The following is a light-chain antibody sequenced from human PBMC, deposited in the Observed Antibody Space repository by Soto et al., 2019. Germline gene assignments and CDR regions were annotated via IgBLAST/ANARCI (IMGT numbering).Light chain of an antibody. CDR1: QSVSSRF. J-gene: IGKJ4*02. CDR3: QRPGTSPPVA. CDR2: GAS. V-gene: IGKV3-20*01. Sequence: EIVLTQSPGTLSLSPGERATLSCRASQSVSSRFVAWYQQKPGQAPRLLIYGASNRATGIPDRFSGSGSGTDFTLTISRLEPEDFAAYYCQRPGTSPPVAFGGGTKVDI.